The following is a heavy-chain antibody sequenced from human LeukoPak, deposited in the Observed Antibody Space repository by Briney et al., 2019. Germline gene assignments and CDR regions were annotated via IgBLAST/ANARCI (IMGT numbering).Heavy chain of an antibody. D-gene: IGHD1-26*01. V-gene: IGHV3-21*01. Sequence: PGGSLRLSCAASGFTFSSYSMNWVRQAPGKGLEWVSSISGSSTYIYYADSVKGRFTIPRDNAKNSLYLQMNSLRDEDTAVYYCAISGSTHFDYWGQGTLVTVSS. CDR1: GFTFSSYS. J-gene: IGHJ4*02. CDR3: AISGSTHFDY. CDR2: ISGSSTYI.